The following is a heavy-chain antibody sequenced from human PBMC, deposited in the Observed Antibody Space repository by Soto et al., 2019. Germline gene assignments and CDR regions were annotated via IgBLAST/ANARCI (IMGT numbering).Heavy chain of an antibody. D-gene: IGHD2-21*01. CDR2: IVGSGDEI. CDR3: AKDAVYNDGLWLMDH. J-gene: IGHJ4*02. Sequence: EVQLLESGGGLVQPGGSLRLSCAASGFTLSTYAMTWVRQAPGKGLECVSGIVGSGDEIHYADSVKGRFTISKDISKNTLYLKMNSRSADDTAVYYCAKDAVYNDGLWLMDHWGQGTLVTVSS. CDR1: GFTLSTYA. V-gene: IGHV3-23*01.